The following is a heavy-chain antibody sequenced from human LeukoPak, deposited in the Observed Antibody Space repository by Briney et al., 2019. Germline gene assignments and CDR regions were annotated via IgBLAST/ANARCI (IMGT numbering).Heavy chain of an antibody. CDR2: ISGSGGST. J-gene: IGHJ4*02. V-gene: IGHV3-23*01. CDR3: ARAGGSMVRGQGGYYFDY. D-gene: IGHD3-10*01. CDR1: GFTFSSYA. Sequence: AGGSLRLSCAASGFTFSSYAMSWVRQAPGKGLEWVSAISGSGGSTYYADSVKGRFTISRDNSKNTLYLQMNSLRAEDTAVYYCARAGGSMVRGQGGYYFDYWGQGTLVTVSS.